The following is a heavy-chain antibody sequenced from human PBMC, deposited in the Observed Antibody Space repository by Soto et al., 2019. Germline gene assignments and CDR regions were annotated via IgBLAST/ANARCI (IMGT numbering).Heavy chain of an antibody. CDR1: GGSISSGGYS. J-gene: IGHJ3*01. V-gene: IGHV4-30-2*01. CDR2: IYHSGST. CDR3: ARVWGGAFDF. Sequence: SETLSLTCAVSGGSISSGGYSWSWIRQPTGKGLEWIGYIYHSGSTNYNSSLKSRVTTSVDRTKNQFSLKLSSVTAADTAVYYCARVWGGAFDFWGQGTMVTVSS. D-gene: IGHD3-10*01.